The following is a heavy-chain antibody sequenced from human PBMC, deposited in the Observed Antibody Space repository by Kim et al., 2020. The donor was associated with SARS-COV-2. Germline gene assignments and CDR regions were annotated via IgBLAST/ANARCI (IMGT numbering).Heavy chain of an antibody. CDR1: GFTFSSYG. CDR3: AREKLWFGEFHHAFDI. D-gene: IGHD3-10*01. CDR2: IWYDGSNK. J-gene: IGHJ3*02. V-gene: IGHV3-33*01. Sequence: GGSLRLSCAASGFTFSSYGMHWVRQAPGKGLEWVAVIWYDGSNKYYADSVKGRFTISRDNSKNMLYLQMNSLRAEDTAVYYCAREKLWFGEFHHAFDIWGQGTMVTVSS.